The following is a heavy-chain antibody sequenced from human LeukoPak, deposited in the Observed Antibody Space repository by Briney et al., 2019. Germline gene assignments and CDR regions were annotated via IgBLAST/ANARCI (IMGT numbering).Heavy chain of an antibody. CDR2: ISHDGSDD. V-gene: IGHV3-30*03. Sequence: PGGSLRLSCVASGLSFSTYGMHWVRQFPGKGLEWVALISHDGSDDYYGDSVKGRFTISRDNSQNTLYLQMNSLRPEDTALYYCVAPSTVPSNWETLEYWGHGTLVTVSS. CDR1: GLSFSTYG. D-gene: IGHD7-27*01. CDR3: VAPSTVPSNWETLEY. J-gene: IGHJ4*01.